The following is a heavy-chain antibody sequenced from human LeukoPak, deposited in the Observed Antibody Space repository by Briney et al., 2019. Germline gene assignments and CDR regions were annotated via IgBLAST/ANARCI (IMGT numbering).Heavy chain of an antibody. J-gene: IGHJ6*03. D-gene: IGHD6-13*01. CDR3: ARVIGSSWYWTHMDV. CDR1: GYIFTTYG. CDR2: ISVYNGNT. Sequence: ASVKVSCKASGYIFTTYGISWVRQAPGEGLAWMGWISVYNGNTDYAQNFQGRVTMTTDTSTSTAYMELRSLRSEDTAVYYCARVIGSSWYWTHMDVWGKGTTVTVSS. V-gene: IGHV1-18*01.